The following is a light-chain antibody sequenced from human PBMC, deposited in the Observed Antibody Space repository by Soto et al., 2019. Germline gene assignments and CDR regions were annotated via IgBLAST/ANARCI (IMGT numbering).Light chain of an antibody. Sequence: QSALTQPASVSGSPGQSITISCTGTSSDVGGYNLVSWYQQHPGKAPKLMIYEGSKRPSVVSKRFSGSKSGNTASLTFSGLQAQDEADYYCSSYTGSSPCIFGTGTQGTGL. J-gene: IGLJ1*01. CDR1: SSDVGGYNL. V-gene: IGLV2-23*01. CDR3: SSYTGSSPCI. CDR2: EGS.